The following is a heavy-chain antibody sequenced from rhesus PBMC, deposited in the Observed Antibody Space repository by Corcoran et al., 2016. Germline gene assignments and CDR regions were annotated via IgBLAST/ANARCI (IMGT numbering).Heavy chain of an antibody. CDR1: GFTFSSYW. V-gene: IGHV3S25*01. CDR2: INSGGGRT. J-gene: IGHJ4*01. D-gene: IGHD6-31*01. CDR3: AKDVGIAAAGGFDY. Sequence: EVQLVESGGGLAKPGGSLRLSCAASGFTFSSYWMNWVRQAPEKGLEWVSAINSGGGRTYYADYGKGRFTISRDNSKNTLSLQMNSLRAEDTAVYYCAKDVGIAAAGGFDYWGQGVLVTVSS.